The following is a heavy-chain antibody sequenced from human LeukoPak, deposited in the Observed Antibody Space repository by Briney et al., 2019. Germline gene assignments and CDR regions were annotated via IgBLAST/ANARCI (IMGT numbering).Heavy chain of an antibody. D-gene: IGHD5-24*01. CDR3: ARDPRDGYNFPFDY. Sequence: ASVPVSCRASGYTFTDYYMHWVRQAPGQGLEWMGWINPNSGGTNYAQKFQGRVTMTMDTSISTAYMELTSLKSDDTAVYYCARDPRDGYNFPFDYWGQGTLGAV. V-gene: IGHV1-2*02. CDR1: GYTFTDYY. CDR2: INPNSGGT. J-gene: IGHJ4*02.